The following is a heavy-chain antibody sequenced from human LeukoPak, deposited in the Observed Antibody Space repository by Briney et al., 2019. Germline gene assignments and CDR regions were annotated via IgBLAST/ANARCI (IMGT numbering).Heavy chain of an antibody. J-gene: IGHJ6*02. Sequence: SQTLSLTCAISGDSVSSNSAAWNWIRQSPSRGLEWLGRTYYRSKWYNDYAVSVKSRITINPDTSKNQFSLQLNSATPEDTAVYYCARDTKLYVEIESSIRYYYGMDVWGQGTTVTVSS. CDR1: GDSVSSNSAA. V-gene: IGHV6-1*01. CDR3: ARDTKLYVEIESSIRYYYGMDV. CDR2: TYYRSKWYN. D-gene: IGHD5-24*01.